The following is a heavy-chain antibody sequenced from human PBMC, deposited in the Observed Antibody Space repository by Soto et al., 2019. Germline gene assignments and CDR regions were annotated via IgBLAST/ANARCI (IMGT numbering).Heavy chain of an antibody. CDR1: GFTFSSYG. J-gene: IGHJ4*02. CDR2: ISYDGSNK. CDR3: AKIAVAGTQVPYYFDY. D-gene: IGHD6-19*01. V-gene: IGHV3-30*18. Sequence: GGSLRLSCAASGFTFSSYGMHWVRQAPGKGLEWVAVISYDGSNKYYADSVKGRFTISRDNSKNTLYLQMNSLRAEDTAVYYCAKIAVAGTQVPYYFDYWGQGTLVTVSS.